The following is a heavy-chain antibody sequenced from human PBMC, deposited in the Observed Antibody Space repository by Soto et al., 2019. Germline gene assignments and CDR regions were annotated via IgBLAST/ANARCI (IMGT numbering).Heavy chain of an antibody. CDR1: GFTFSTSW. V-gene: IGHV3-7*01. CDR3: ARDPGWGAFDI. CDR2: LNQAGSRE. D-gene: IGHD1-26*01. Sequence: EVQLVESGGDLVQPGGSLRLSCAASGFTFSTSWMHWVRQAPGKGLECVAILNQAGSRENYVDSVKGRFTISRDNAQNSLSLQMHSLRAEDTAVYYCARDPGWGAFDIWGPGTMVTLSS. J-gene: IGHJ3*02.